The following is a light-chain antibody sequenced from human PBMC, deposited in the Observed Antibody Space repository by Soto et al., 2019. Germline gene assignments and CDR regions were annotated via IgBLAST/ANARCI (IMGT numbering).Light chain of an antibody. CDR2: GNS. CDR3: QSYDSSLSEYV. J-gene: IGLJ1*01. CDR1: SSNIGAGYD. Sequence: QSVLTQPPSVSGAPGQRVTISCTGSSSNIGAGYDVHWYQQFPGTAPKLLIFGNSNRPSGVPDRFSGSKSGTSASLAITGLQAEDEADYYCQSYDSSLSEYVFGTGTKLTVL. V-gene: IGLV1-40*01.